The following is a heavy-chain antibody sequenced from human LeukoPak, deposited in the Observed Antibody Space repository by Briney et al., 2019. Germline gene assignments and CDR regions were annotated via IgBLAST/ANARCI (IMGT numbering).Heavy chain of an antibody. CDR3: AGGPRVSYGDYLFDY. CDR2: IYYSGST. CDR1: GGSISSGGYY. D-gene: IGHD4-17*01. J-gene: IGHJ4*02. Sequence: SETLSLTCTVSGGSISSGGYYWSWIRQHPGKGLEWIGYIYYSGSTYYNPSLKSRVTISVDTSKNQFSLKLSSVTAADTAVYYCAGGPRVSYGDYLFDYWGQGTLVTVSS. V-gene: IGHV4-31*03.